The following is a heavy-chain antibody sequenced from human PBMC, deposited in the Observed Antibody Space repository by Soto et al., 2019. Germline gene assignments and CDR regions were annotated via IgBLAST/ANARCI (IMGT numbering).Heavy chain of an antibody. J-gene: IGHJ4*02. V-gene: IGHV3-23*01. CDR1: GFTFINYA. Sequence: PGGSLRLSCAGSGFTFINYAMTWVRQAPGKGLEWVSSISNRGSDTYYVDSVKGRFTISRDNSKNTLYLQINSLRAEDTAVYYCAKETYRSRWYFCGEGTLVTVS. D-gene: IGHD6-13*01. CDR3: AKETYRSRWYF. CDR2: ISNRGSDT.